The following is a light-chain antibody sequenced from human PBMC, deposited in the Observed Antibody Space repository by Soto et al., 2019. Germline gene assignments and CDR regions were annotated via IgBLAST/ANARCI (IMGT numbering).Light chain of an antibody. V-gene: IGLV2-23*01. Sequence: QSALTQPASVSGSPGQSITISCTGTSSDVGSSNLVTWYQQHPGRAPKLMIYEATKRPSGVSTRFSRSKSGNTASMTISGLQAEDEADYYCCSYALDSPVVFGGGTQLTVL. CDR3: CSYALDSPVV. CDR2: EAT. J-gene: IGLJ2*01. CDR1: SSDVGSSNL.